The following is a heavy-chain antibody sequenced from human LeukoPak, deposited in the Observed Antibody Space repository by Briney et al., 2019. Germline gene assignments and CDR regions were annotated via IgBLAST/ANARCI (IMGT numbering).Heavy chain of an antibody. D-gene: IGHD2-15*01. CDR3: TRDRGGSPTDVFDY. Sequence: GGSLRLSCAASGLTFSKSALTWVRQAPGKGLEWVSTITDVGDIFYTYSVRGRFTISRDNSKNTVYMQMDGLRAEDTAVYYCTRDRGGSPTDVFDYWGQGTLVTVSS. V-gene: IGHV3-23*01. CDR2: ITDVGDI. CDR1: GLTFSKSA. J-gene: IGHJ4*02.